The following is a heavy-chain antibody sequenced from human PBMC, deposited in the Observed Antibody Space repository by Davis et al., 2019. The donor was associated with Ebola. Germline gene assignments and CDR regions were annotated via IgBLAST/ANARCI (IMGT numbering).Heavy chain of an antibody. J-gene: IGHJ4*02. V-gene: IGHV5-51*01. CDR2: IYPDDSDT. CDR3: ATKRGFYDISGLDH. CDR1: GYSFTSYW. D-gene: IGHD3-22*01. Sequence: GESLKISCDGSGYSFTSYWIGWVRQMPGKGLEWMGIIYPDDSDTRYNPSFQGQVTISVDTSTSTAYLQWSSLKASDTGMYYCATKRGFYDISGLDHWGQGTLVTVSS.